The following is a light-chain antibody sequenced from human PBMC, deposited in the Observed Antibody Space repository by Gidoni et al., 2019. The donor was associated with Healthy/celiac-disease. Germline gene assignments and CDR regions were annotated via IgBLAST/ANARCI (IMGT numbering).Light chain of an antibody. CDR3: QQYYSYPQT. V-gene: IGKV1-8*01. Sequence: AILMTQSPSSFSASTGDRVTITCRSSQGIISYLAWYQQKPGKAPKLLIYAASTLQSGVPSRFSGSGSGTDFTLTISGLQDEDFATYYCQQYYSYPQTFGQXTKVEIK. CDR1: QGIISY. J-gene: IGKJ1*01. CDR2: AAS.